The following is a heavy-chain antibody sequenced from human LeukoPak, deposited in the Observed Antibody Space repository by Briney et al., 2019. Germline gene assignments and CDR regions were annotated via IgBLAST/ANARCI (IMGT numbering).Heavy chain of an antibody. V-gene: IGHV4-4*07. J-gene: IGHJ3*02. CDR2: IYTSGST. D-gene: IGHD4-23*01. Sequence: SSETLSLTCTVSGGSISSYYWSWIRQPAGKGLEWIGRIYTSGSTNYNPSLKSRVTMSVDTSKNQFSLKLSSVTAADTAVYYCARVPTVVTPAAFDIWGQGTMVTVSS. CDR1: GGSISSYY. CDR3: ARVPTVVTPAAFDI.